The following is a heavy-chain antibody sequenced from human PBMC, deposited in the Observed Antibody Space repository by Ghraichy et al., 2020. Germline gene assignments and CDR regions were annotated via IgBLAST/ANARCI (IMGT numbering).Heavy chain of an antibody. CDR2: IAWNDGTI. J-gene: IGHJ6*02. Sequence: GGSLRLSCAASGFTFDNYAMHWVRQAPGKGLEWVSGIAWNDGTIGYADSVKGRFTVSRDNAKNSLYLQMNSLRAEDTALYYCVKALGRYYYYNGMDVWGLGTTVTVSS. D-gene: IGHD7-27*01. CDR3: VKALGRYYYYNGMDV. CDR1: GFTFDNYA. V-gene: IGHV3-9*01.